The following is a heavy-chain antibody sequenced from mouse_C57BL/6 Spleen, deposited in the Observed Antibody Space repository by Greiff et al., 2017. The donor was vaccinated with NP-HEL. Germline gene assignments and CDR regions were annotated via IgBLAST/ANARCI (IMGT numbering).Heavy chain of an antibody. Sequence: VQLQQSGPVLVKPGASVKMSCKASGYTFTDYYMNWVKQSHGKSLEWIGVINPYNGGTSYNQKFKGKATLTVDKSSSTAYMELNSLTSEDSAVYYCARGGLRSREVYFDYWGQGTTLTVSS. CDR2: INPYNGGT. V-gene: IGHV1-19*01. CDR3: ARGGLRSREVYFDY. CDR1: GYTFTDYY. D-gene: IGHD1-1*01. J-gene: IGHJ2*01.